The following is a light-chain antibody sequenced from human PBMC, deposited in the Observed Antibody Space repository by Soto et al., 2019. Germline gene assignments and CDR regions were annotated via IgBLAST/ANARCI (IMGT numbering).Light chain of an antibody. CDR3: VLYMGSGIWV. V-gene: IGLV8-61*01. CDR2: NTN. CDR1: SGSVSANYY. J-gene: IGLJ3*02. Sequence: QTVVTQEASLSVSPGTTVTLTCGLSSGSVSANYYPSWYQQTPGQAPRTLIYNTNTRSSGVPDRFSGSILGNKAAPTITGAQADDESDYSCVLYMGSGIWVFGGGTKLTVL.